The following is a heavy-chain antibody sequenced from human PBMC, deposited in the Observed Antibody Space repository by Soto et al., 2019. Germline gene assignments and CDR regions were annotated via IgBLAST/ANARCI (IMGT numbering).Heavy chain of an antibody. V-gene: IGHV1-69*02. CDR1: GGTFSSYT. CDR3: ARGVVVAATARFDP. Sequence: ASVKVSCKASGGTFSSYTISWVRQAPGQGLEWMGRIIPILGIANYAQKFQGRVTITADKSTSTAYMELSSLRSEDTAGYYCARGVVVAATARFDPWGQGTLVTVSS. D-gene: IGHD2-15*01. J-gene: IGHJ5*02. CDR2: IIPILGIA.